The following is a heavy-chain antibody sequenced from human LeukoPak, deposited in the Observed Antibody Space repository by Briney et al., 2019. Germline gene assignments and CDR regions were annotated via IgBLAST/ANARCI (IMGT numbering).Heavy chain of an antibody. CDR3: ARDRYDFWSGYSTAWFDP. CDR2: INPSDGST. Sequence: GASVKVSCKASGYTFTSYYMHWVRQAPGQGLEWMGIINPSDGSTSYAQKFQGRVTMTRDTSTSTVYMELSSLRSEDTAVYYCARDRYDFWSGYSTAWFDPWGQGTLVTVSS. V-gene: IGHV1-46*01. J-gene: IGHJ5*02. D-gene: IGHD3-3*01. CDR1: GYTFTSYY.